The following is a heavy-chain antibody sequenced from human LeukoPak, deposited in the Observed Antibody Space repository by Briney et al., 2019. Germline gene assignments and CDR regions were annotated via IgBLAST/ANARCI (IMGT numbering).Heavy chain of an antibody. CDR1: GFTFSNYV. V-gene: IGHV3-33*01. CDR2: IWYDGNYK. D-gene: IGHD3-10*01. J-gene: IGHJ4*02. CDR3: ARDGGSGSNCVLFDY. Sequence: GGSLRLSCAASGFTFSNYVMHWVRQAPGKGLEWLAVIWYDGNYKNYADSVKGLFTISRDNSKNTLYLQMTSLSADDMAVYYCARDGGSGSNCVLFDYWGQGTLVIVSS.